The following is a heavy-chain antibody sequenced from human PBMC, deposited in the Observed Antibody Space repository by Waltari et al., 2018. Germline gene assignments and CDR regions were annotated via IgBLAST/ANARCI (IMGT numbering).Heavy chain of an antibody. CDR3: ARDRGLRGGYDS. D-gene: IGHD5-12*01. Sequence: QVPLQESGPGLVTPSGTLSLTCAVSGVSISSSNWWSWVRQPPGKGLEWLGEIHPSGTTNYNPSLKSRVTISVDNSKNQFSLKLSSVTAADTAVYYCARDRGLRGGYDSWGQGTLVTVSS. V-gene: IGHV4-4*02. J-gene: IGHJ5*02. CDR2: IHPSGTT. CDR1: GVSISSSNW.